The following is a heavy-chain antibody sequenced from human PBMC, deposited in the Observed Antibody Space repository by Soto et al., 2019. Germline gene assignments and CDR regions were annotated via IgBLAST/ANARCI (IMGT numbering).Heavy chain of an antibody. CDR1: GGSISRSNW. V-gene: IGHV4-4*02. Sequence: QVQLQESGPGLVKPSGTLSVTCAVSGGSISRSNWWNWVRQPPVKGLEWIGEIYHSGSTNYNPSLRSRVTISLDKSKNQFSLRVKSVTAADTAEYYCARAWPSVDSYGSGVMDVWGQGTTVTVSS. J-gene: IGHJ6*02. CDR2: IYHSGST. D-gene: IGHD5-18*01. CDR3: ARAWPSVDSYGSGVMDV.